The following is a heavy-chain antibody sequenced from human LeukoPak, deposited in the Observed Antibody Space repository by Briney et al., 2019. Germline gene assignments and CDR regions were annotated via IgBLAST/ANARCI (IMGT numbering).Heavy chain of an antibody. J-gene: IGHJ6*02. V-gene: IGHV3-30*18. CDR3: AKDSGQWLVNGMDV. D-gene: IGHD6-19*01. Sequence: GGSLRLSCAVSGFTFSSYGMHWVRQAPGKGLEWVAVISYDGSNKYYADSVKGRFTISRDNSKNTLYLQMNSLRAEDTAVYYCAKDSGQWLVNGMDVWGQGTTVTVSS. CDR2: ISYDGSNK. CDR1: GFTFSSYG.